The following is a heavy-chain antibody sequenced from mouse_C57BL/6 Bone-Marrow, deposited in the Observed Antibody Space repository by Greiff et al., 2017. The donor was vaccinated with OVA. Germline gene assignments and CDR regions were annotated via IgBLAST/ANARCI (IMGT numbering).Heavy chain of an antibody. V-gene: IGHV5-12*01. CDR1: GFTFSDYY. CDR2: ISNGGGST. Sequence: EVMLVESGGGLVQPGGSLKLSCAASGFTFSDYYMYWVRQTPEKRLEWVAYISNGGGSTYYPDTVKGRFTISRDNAKNTLYLQMSRLKSEDTAMYYCARHGLYWYFDVWGTGTTVTVSS. J-gene: IGHJ1*03. CDR3: ARHGLYWYFDV.